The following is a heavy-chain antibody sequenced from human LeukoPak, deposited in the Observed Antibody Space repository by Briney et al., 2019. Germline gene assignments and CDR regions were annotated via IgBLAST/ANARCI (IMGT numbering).Heavy chain of an antibody. J-gene: IGHJ5*02. D-gene: IGHD3-22*01. CDR3: AKDAVRITMIVVVIPRWFDP. CDR2: ISGSGGST. CDR1: GFTFSSYA. Sequence: GGSLRLSCAASGFTFSSYAMCWVRQAPGKGLEWVSAISGSGGSTYYADSVKGRFTISRDNSKNTLYLQMNSLRAEDTAVYYCAKDAVRITMIVVVIPRWFDPWGQGTLVTVSS. V-gene: IGHV3-23*01.